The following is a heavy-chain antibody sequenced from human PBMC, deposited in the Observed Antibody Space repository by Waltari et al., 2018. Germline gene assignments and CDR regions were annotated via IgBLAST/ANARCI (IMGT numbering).Heavy chain of an antibody. J-gene: IGHJ3*02. CDR1: GGSISSGGYS. CDR3: ARAWSGSKLRGAFDI. D-gene: IGHD1-26*01. CDR2: IYHRGST. V-gene: IGHV4-30-2*01. Sequence: QLQLQESGSGLVKPSQTLSLTCAVSGGSISSGGYSWSWIRQPPGKGLEWIGYIYHRGSTYYNPSLKSRVTISVDRSKNQFSLKLSSVTAADTAVYYCARAWSGSKLRGAFDIWGQGTMVTVSS.